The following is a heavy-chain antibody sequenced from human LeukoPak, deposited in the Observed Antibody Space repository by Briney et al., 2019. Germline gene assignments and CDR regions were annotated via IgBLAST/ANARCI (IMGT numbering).Heavy chain of an antibody. V-gene: IGHV1-2*02. J-gene: IGHJ5*02. Sequence: GASVKVSCKASGYTFTAYYVRWVRQAPGQGLEWIGWINPNTGDTNYAPKFQGRVTMIKDTSTNSAYMELNKLTSDDTAVYYCGRGNKSFDPWGQGTLVTVSS. CDR1: GYTFTAYY. CDR3: GRGNKSFDP. CDR2: INPNTGDT.